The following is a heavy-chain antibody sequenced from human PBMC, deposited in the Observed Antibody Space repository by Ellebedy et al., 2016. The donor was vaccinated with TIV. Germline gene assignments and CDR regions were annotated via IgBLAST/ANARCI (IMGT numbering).Heavy chain of an antibody. Sequence: PGGSLRLSCAASGFTFSSYALHWVRQAPGKGLEWVAVISYDGSHTYYADSVKGRFTISRDNSKNTLYLQMNSLRAADTAVYYCAKDQKYQLLFPGAAQPVDSWGQGTLVTVSS. CDR1: GFTFSSYA. CDR3: AKDQKYQLLFPGAAQPVDS. V-gene: IGHV3-30*18. J-gene: IGHJ4*02. D-gene: IGHD2-2*01. CDR2: ISYDGSHT.